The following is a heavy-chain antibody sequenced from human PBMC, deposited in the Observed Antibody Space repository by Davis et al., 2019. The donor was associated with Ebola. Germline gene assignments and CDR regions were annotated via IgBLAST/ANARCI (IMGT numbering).Heavy chain of an antibody. J-gene: IGHJ4*02. CDR1: GFTFSNAW. CDR2: IRSKANSYAT. V-gene: IGHV3-73*01. Sequence: GGSLRLSCAASGFTFSNAWLSWVRQASGKGLEWVGRIRSKANSYATAYAASVKGRFTISRDDSKNTAYLQMNSLKTEDTAVYYCICSQQPFDYWGQGTLVTVSS. CDR3: ICSQQPFDY. D-gene: IGHD3-10*02.